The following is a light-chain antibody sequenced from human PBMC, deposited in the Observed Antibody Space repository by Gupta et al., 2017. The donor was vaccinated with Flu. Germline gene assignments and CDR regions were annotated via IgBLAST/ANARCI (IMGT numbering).Light chain of an antibody. CDR3: QPRSDSWT. V-gene: IGKV3-11*01. Sequence: ENVLTQSPATLSLSPGERATLSCRASQSVGTYLAWYQQKPGQSPRLLIYDAFNRATGLHARFSGSGSGTYLTLTIRSLEPEDSAVYYCQPRSDSWTFGQGTKVEI. CDR1: QSVGTY. J-gene: IGKJ1*01. CDR2: DAF.